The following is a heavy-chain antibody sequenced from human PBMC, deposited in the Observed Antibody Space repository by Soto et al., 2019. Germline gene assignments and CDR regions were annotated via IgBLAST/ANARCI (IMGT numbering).Heavy chain of an antibody. CDR2: IYDGGRT. V-gene: IGHV4-30-4*01. CDR1: GGSISTVDYW. Sequence: SETLSLTCTVSGGSISTVDYWWSWIRQSPDMGLEWIGHIYDGGRTYNNPSLESRVTMSVDTSKSQLSLTLSSVSAADTAVYYCARGPSGDKVDHWGQGTPVTVSS. CDR3: ARGPSGDKVDH. J-gene: IGHJ4*02. D-gene: IGHD7-27*01.